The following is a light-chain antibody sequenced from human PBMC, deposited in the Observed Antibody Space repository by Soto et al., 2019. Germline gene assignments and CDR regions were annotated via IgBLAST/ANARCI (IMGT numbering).Light chain of an antibody. Sequence: EIVLTQSPGTLPLSPGERATLSCRASQSVSSSYLAWYQQKPGQAPRLLIYGASSRPTGIPDRFSGSGSGTDSTLTIRRLEPEDFAVYYCQQYGSSSTFGQGTRLEIK. CDR3: QQYGSSST. V-gene: IGKV3-20*01. J-gene: IGKJ5*01. CDR1: QSVSSSY. CDR2: GAS.